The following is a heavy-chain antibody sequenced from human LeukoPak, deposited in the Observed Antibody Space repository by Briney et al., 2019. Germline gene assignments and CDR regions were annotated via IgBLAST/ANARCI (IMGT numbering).Heavy chain of an antibody. CDR2: IKTQTSGGTT. D-gene: IGHD7-27*01. J-gene: IGHJ3*02. CDR1: GFTLSNAW. V-gene: IGHV3-15*01. CDR3: TIDTLPNWDDAFDI. Sequence: GGSLRLSCTASGFTLSNAWVSWVRQAPGKGLEWVARIKTQTSGGTTDYVAPVKGRFTISRDDSKNTVYLQMNVLETEDTALYYCTIDTLPNWDDAFDIWGQGTMITVSS.